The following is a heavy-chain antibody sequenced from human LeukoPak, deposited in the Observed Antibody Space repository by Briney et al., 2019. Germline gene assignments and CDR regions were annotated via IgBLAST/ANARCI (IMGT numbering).Heavy chain of an antibody. CDR3: GRRLGDYQGSGSPEKYDY. J-gene: IGHJ4*02. CDR2: INHSGST. V-gene: IGHV4-34*01. CDR1: GGSFSGYY. Sequence: PSETLSLTCAVYGGSFSGYYWSWIRQPPGKGLEWIGEINHSGSTNYNPSLKSRVTISVDTSKNQFCLKLSSVTAADTAVYYCGRRLGDYQGSGSPEKYDYWGQGTLVTVSS. D-gene: IGHD3-10*01.